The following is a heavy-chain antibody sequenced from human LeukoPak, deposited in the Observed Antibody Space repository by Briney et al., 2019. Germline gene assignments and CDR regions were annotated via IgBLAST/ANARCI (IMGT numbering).Heavy chain of an antibody. CDR3: ARAIPFSV. CDR1: GFTYSDYY. V-gene: IGHV3-11*04. J-gene: IGHJ4*02. CDR2: IASSTGTK. Sequence: PGGSLRLSCAASGFTYSDYYMSWVRHFPGKGLELVAYIASSTGTKYYGDSVKGRFTISGDNAKNSLFLQMRRLTAEDTAVYYCARAIPFSVWGQGTLVTVSS. D-gene: IGHD2-2*02.